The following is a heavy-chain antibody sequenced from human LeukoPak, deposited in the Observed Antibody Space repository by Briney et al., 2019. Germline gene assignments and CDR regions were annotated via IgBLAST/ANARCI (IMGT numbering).Heavy chain of an antibody. CDR3: AREGAPDAFDI. J-gene: IGHJ3*02. V-gene: IGHV3-21*01. CDR1: GFTFSSYS. D-gene: IGHD1-26*01. Sequence: GGSLRLSCAASGFTFSSYSMNWVRQAPGKGLEWVSTISSSSSYIYYADSVKGRFTISRDNAKNSLYLQMNSLRAEDTAVYYCAREGAPDAFDIWGQGTMVTVSS. CDR2: ISSSSSYI.